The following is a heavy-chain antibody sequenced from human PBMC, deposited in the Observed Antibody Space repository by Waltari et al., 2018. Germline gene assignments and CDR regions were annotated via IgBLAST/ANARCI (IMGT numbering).Heavy chain of an antibody. CDR3: AKGLRQQLVVDAFDI. Sequence: EVQLVESGGGLVQPGRSLRLSCAASGFTFDDYAMHWVRHAPGKGLEWVSGISWNSGSIGYADSVKGRFTITRDNAKNSLYLQMNSLRAEDMALYYCAKGLRQQLVVDAFDIWGQGTMVTVSS. J-gene: IGHJ3*02. V-gene: IGHV3-9*03. CDR1: GFTFDDYA. CDR2: ISWNSGSI. D-gene: IGHD6-13*01.